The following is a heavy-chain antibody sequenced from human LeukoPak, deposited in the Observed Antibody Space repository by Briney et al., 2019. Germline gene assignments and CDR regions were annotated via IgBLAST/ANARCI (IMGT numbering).Heavy chain of an antibody. Sequence: PGGSLRLSCAASGFTFSNHAMTWVRQAPGTGLEWVSAISGSGSTYYADPVKGRFTISRDISKNTLYLQMNSLRAEDTAVYYCAKGPLIEVAGTTWDHWGQGTLVTVSS. J-gene: IGHJ4*02. CDR1: GFTFSNHA. CDR2: ISGSGST. V-gene: IGHV3-23*01. CDR3: AKGPLIEVAGTTWDH. D-gene: IGHD6-19*01.